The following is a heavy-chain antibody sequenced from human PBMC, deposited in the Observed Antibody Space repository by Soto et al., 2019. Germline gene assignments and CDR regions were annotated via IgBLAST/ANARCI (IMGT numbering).Heavy chain of an antibody. CDR2: IISKTDGGTS. D-gene: IGHD3-10*01. Sequence: GGSLRLSCAASGFTFSDAWMTWVRQGPGKGLEWVGRIISKTDGGTSDYAAPVKGRFSISRDDSKNMLYLQMDSLKTEDTGVYLCTTDYYFGSGNGDYWGQGTLVTVSS. CDR3: TTDYYFGSGNGDY. V-gene: IGHV3-15*01. CDR1: GFTFSDAW. J-gene: IGHJ4*02.